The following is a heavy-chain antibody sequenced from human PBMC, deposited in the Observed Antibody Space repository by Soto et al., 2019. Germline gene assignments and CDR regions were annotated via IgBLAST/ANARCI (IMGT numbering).Heavy chain of an antibody. CDR3: ARTAAAGKYYYGMDV. CDR1: GYSFTSYW. CDR2: IYPGDSDT. Sequence: GESLKISCKGSGYSFTSYWIGWVRQMPGKGLESMGIIYPGDSDTRYSPSFQGQVTISADKSISTAYLQWSSLKASDTAMYYCARTAAAGKYYYGMDVWGQGITVTVSS. D-gene: IGHD6-13*01. V-gene: IGHV5-51*01. J-gene: IGHJ6*02.